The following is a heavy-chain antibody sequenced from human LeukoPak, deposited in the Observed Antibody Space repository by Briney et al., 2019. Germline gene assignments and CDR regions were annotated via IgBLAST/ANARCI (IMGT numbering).Heavy chain of an antibody. CDR2: IRPDGSGA. CDR1: GFTFSDYS. D-gene: IGHD3-3*01. V-gene: IGHV3-7*01. J-gene: IGHJ4*02. Sequence: PGGSLRLSCTASGFTFSDYSMNWVRQAPGKGLEWMANIRPDGSGASCVDSVKGRFTISRDNAKNSLYLQMNGLRAEDTAVYYCARLADDFWSGYEYYFDYWGQGTLVTVSS. CDR3: ARLADDFWSGYEYYFDY.